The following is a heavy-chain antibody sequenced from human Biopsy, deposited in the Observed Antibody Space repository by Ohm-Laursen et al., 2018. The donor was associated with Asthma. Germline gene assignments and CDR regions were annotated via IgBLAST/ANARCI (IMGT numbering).Heavy chain of an antibody. Sequence: SVKVSCQAPGGTFSNFAISWVRQAPGQGLEWLGGIMTVFGTTNYAQKFQGRFTITADESTSTAYMEVTSLRSEDTAIYYCARCQVGYSSGWSLLLKKIYYSGMDVWGQGTAVTVSS. CDR3: ARCQVGYSSGWSLLLKKIYYSGMDV. CDR2: IMTVFGTT. V-gene: IGHV1-69*13. J-gene: IGHJ6*02. CDR1: GGTFSNFA. D-gene: IGHD6-19*01.